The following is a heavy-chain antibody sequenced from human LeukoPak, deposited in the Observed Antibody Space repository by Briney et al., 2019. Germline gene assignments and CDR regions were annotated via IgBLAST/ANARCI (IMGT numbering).Heavy chain of an antibody. D-gene: IGHD5-12*01. V-gene: IGHV4-59*01. Sequence: PSETLSLSCTVSGASTSHFYWNWIRQPPGKGLELIGYMHNSGSSKHNPSLKSRLTISIDTSKNQFSLQLASVTAADTAIYYCARSAEWLRNAFDIWGQGTMVSVSS. CDR3: ARSAEWLRNAFDI. CDR1: GASTSHFY. J-gene: IGHJ3*02. CDR2: MHNSGSS.